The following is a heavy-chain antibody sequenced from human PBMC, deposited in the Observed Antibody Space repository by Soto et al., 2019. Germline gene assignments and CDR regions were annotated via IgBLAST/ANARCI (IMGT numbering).Heavy chain of an antibody. Sequence: QVQLQESGPGLVKPSETLSLTCTVSGGSISSYYWSWIRQPPGKGLEWIGYVYYSGSTNYNPSLKSLVTISVDTPKNQFSLKLSSVTAADTAVYYCATRCWGYGSLFVFDIGGQGTMVTVAS. CDR1: GGSISSYY. J-gene: IGHJ3*02. CDR3: ATRCWGYGSLFVFDI. V-gene: IGHV4-59*01. CDR2: VYYSGST. D-gene: IGHD4-17*01.